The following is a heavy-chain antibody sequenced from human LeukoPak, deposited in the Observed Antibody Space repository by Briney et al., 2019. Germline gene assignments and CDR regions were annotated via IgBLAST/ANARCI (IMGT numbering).Heavy chain of an antibody. Sequence: ASVKVSCKASGYTFTGYYIHWVRQAPGQGLEWMGWINPNSGGTNYAQKFQGRVTMTRDTSISTAYMVLSRLRSDRTAVYYCARSDYLATYYWGQGTLVTVSS. CDR2: INPNSGGT. CDR3: ARSDYLATYY. CDR1: GYTFTGYY. D-gene: IGHD4/OR15-4a*01. J-gene: IGHJ4*02. V-gene: IGHV1-2*02.